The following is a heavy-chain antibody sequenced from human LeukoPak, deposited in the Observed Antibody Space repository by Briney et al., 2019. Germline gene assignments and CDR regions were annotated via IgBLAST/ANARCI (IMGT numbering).Heavy chain of an antibody. V-gene: IGHV1-2*02. CDR3: ARESACGTTNCLAPADWLDP. J-gene: IGHJ5*02. D-gene: IGHD2-2*01. Sequence: GASVKVSCKASGYTFTGYYMHWVRQAPGQGLEWMGWISPNSGDTDIAQKFQGRVTMTRDTSIATSYMEVDSLTSDDTVVYYCARESACGTTNCLAPADWLDPWGQGTLVIVSS. CDR1: GYTFTGYY. CDR2: ISPNSGDT.